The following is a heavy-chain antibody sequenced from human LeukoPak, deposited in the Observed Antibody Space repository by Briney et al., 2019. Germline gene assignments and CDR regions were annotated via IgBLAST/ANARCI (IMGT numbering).Heavy chain of an antibody. CDR3: AKDISGPSLSSDYYDSSGYQG. D-gene: IGHD3-22*01. Sequence: GGSLRLSCAASGFTFDDYAMHWVRQAPGKGLEWVSGISWNSGSIGYADSVKGRFTISRDNAKNSLYLQMNSLRAEDTALYYCAKDISGPSLSSDYYDSSGYQGWGQGTLVTVSS. CDR1: GFTFDDYA. J-gene: IGHJ4*02. V-gene: IGHV3-9*01. CDR2: ISWNSGSI.